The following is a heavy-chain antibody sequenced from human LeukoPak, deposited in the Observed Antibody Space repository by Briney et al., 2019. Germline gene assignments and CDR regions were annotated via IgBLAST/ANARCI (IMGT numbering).Heavy chain of an antibody. Sequence: SETLSLTCAVYVGSFSGYCWSWIRQPPGKGLEWVGEINHSGGTNYKPAHTSPATISVDTSKIQFSLKLSSVTAADTAVYYCARITVTTPPDDYWGQGTLVTVSS. CDR1: VGSFSGYC. V-gene: IGHV4-34*01. D-gene: IGHD4-17*01. CDR2: INHSGGT. J-gene: IGHJ4*02. CDR3: ARITVTTPPDDY.